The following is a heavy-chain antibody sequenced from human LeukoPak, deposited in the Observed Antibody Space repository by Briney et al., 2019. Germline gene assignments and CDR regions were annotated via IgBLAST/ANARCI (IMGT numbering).Heavy chain of an antibody. V-gene: IGHV3-33*01. Sequence: PGGSLRLSCAASGFTFSSYGMHWVRQAPGKGLEWVAVIWYDGSNKYYADSVKGRFTISRDNSKNTLYLQMNSLRAEDTAVYYCARDAPGIAVAAYFDYWGQGTLVTVSS. CDR1: GFTFSSYG. J-gene: IGHJ4*02. CDR2: IWYDGSNK. D-gene: IGHD6-19*01. CDR3: ARDAPGIAVAAYFDY.